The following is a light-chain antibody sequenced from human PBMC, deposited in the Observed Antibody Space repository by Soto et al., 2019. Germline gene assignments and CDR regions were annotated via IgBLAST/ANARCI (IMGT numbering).Light chain of an antibody. CDR3: QQYHTSPGT. CDR1: QSIISSY. CDR2: GAS. Sequence: EIVLTQSPGTLSLSPGEGATLSCRASQSIISSYLAWYQQKSGQAPRLLIYGASSRPTGIPDRFSGSGSGTDFSLTISRLQPEDFAVYYCQQYHTSPGTFGQGTKVEIK. J-gene: IGKJ1*01. V-gene: IGKV3-20*01.